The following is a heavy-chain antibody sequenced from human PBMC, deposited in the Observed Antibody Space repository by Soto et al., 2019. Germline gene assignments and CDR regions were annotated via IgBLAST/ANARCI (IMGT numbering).Heavy chain of an antibody. D-gene: IGHD3-22*01. Sequence: GGSLRLSCAASGFTFSSYATHWVRQAPGKGLEWVAVISYDGSNKYYADSVKGRFTISRDNSKNTLYLQMNSLRAEDTAVYYCARALYYDSSGYYYVFDYWGQGTLVTVSS. V-gene: IGHV3-30-3*01. J-gene: IGHJ4*02. CDR1: GFTFSSYA. CDR2: ISYDGSNK. CDR3: ARALYYDSSGYYYVFDY.